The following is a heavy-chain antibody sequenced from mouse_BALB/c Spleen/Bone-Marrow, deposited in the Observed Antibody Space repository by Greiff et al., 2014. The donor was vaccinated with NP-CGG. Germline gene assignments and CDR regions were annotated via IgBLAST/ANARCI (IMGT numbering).Heavy chain of an antibody. V-gene: IGHV1-80*01. CDR2: IYPGDGDT. J-gene: IGHJ4*01. CDR1: GYAFSTYW. Sequence: VMLVESGAELVRPESSVKISCKASGYAFSTYWMIWVKQRPGQGLEWIGQIYPGDGDTNYNGKFKGKATLTADKPSSTAYMQLSSLTSEDSAVYFCARGARSAMDYWGQGTSVTVSS. CDR3: ARGARSAMDY.